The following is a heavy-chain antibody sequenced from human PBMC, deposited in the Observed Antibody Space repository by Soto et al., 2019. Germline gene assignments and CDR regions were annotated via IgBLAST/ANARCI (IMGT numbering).Heavy chain of an antibody. CDR1: GDSVSSNSAA. J-gene: IGHJ6*03. Sequence: SPTLSFTCAISGDSVSSNSAAWNWIRQSPSRGLEWLGRTYYRSKWYNDYAVSVKSRITINPDTSKNQFSLQLNSVTPEDTAVYYCAREGSYYDILTGYPYYYYMDVWGKGTTVTVSS. CDR3: AREGSYYDILTGYPYYYYMDV. D-gene: IGHD3-9*01. CDR2: TYYRSKWYN. V-gene: IGHV6-1*01.